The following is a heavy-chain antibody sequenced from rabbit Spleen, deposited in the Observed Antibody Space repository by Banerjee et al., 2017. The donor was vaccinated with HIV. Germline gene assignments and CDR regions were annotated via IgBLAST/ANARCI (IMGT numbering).Heavy chain of an antibody. V-gene: IGHV1S45*01. J-gene: IGHJ2*01. Sequence: QEQLEESGGDLVRPEGSLTLTCTGSRFSFGFSYWPCWVRQAPGKGLEWIGCIYAGTSNDDTDYANWPKGRFTISKTSSTTVTLQMTSLTAADTATYFCARNYVNAFDPWGPGTLVTVS. CDR2: IYAGTSNDDT. CDR1: RFSFGFSYW. D-gene: IGHD1-1*01. CDR3: ARNYVNAFDP.